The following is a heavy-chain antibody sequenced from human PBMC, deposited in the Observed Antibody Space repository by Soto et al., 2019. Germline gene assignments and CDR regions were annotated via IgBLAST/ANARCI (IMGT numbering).Heavy chain of an antibody. CDR1: GFTFDNCG. V-gene: IGHV3-9*01. CDR3: VQGRYPTMATPLDH. Sequence: EVQLVESGGGLVQPGRSLRLSCAASGFTFDNCGMHWVRQAPGKGLEWVAGISWDSSTIGYADSVKGRLIISRDDAKNSLYLQMDSLRGEDTALYYCVQGRYPTMATPLDHWGQGTQVIVSS. D-gene: IGHD2-15*01. CDR2: ISWDSSTI. J-gene: IGHJ4*02.